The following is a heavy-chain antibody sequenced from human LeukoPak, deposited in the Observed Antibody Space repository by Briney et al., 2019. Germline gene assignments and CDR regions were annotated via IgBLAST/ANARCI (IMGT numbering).Heavy chain of an antibody. CDR2: ISSSSSYI. CDR3: ARGGPYSSSWYSIVGATNDAFDI. J-gene: IGHJ3*02. Sequence: GRSLRLSCAASGFTFSSYSMNWVRQAPGKGLEWVSSISSSSSYIYYADSVKGRFTISRDNAKNSLYLQMNSLRAEDTAVYYCARGGPYSSSWYSIVGATNDAFDIWGQGTMVTVSS. V-gene: IGHV3-21*01. D-gene: IGHD6-13*01. CDR1: GFTFSSYS.